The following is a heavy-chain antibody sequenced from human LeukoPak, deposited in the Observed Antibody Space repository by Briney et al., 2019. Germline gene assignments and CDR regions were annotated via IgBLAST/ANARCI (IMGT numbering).Heavy chain of an antibody. CDR1: GFTFSNYD. Sequence: GGSLRLSCAASGFTFSNYDMNWVRQAPGKGLEWVANIKEDGSEKYYVDSVKGRFTISRDNAKNSLYLQMDSLRAEDSAVYYCASHLIGDSGGYYLGTYAYWGQGTLVTVSS. J-gene: IGHJ4*02. CDR2: IKEDGSEK. CDR3: ASHLIGDSGGYYLGTYAY. D-gene: IGHD3-22*01. V-gene: IGHV3-7*05.